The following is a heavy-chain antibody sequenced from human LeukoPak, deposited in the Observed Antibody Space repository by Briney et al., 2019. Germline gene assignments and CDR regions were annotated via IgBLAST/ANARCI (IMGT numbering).Heavy chain of an antibody. J-gene: IGHJ4*02. V-gene: IGHV3-74*01. CDR2: INTDGSST. CDR1: GFTFSSYW. Sequence: PGGSLRLSCAASGFTFSSYWMHWVRQAPGKGLVWVSRINTDGSSTSYADSVKGRFTISRDNAKNTLYLQMNSLRAEDTAVYYCASGTPRVYDFWSGYPFDYWGQGTLVTVSS. D-gene: IGHD3-3*01. CDR3: ASGTPRVYDFWSGYPFDY.